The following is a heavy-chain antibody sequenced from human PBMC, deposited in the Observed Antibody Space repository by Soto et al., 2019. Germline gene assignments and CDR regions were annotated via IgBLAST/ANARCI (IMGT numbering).Heavy chain of an antibody. CDR3: ARGLAADGA. Sequence: QVQLVQSGAEVKKPGASVTVSCTASGYTFTHYAIHWVRHAPGQRLEWMGFINAGSGNTKYSQTFQGRLTFTKDTSASTAYRDLSSLRSEDTAIYYCARGLAADGAWGQGTLVTVSS. D-gene: IGHD6-13*01. V-gene: IGHV1-3*01. CDR1: GYTFTHYA. J-gene: IGHJ5*02. CDR2: INAGSGNT.